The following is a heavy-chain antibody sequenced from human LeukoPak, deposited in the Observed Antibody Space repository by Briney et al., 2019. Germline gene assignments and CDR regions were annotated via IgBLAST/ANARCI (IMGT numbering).Heavy chain of an antibody. D-gene: IGHD6-6*01. Sequence: SETLSLTCAVYGGSFSGYYWSWIRQPPGKGLEWIGEINHSGSTNYNPSLKSRVTISVDTSKNQFSLKLSSVTAADTAVYYCARGRHRTPIWYSSSYYFDYWGQGTPVTVS. CDR2: INHSGST. V-gene: IGHV4-34*01. CDR3: ARGRHRTPIWYSSSYYFDY. CDR1: GGSFSGYY. J-gene: IGHJ4*02.